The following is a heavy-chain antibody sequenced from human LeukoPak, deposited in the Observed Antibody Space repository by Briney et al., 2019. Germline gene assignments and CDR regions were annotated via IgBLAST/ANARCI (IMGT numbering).Heavy chain of an antibody. J-gene: IGHJ5*02. D-gene: IGHD3-16*01. V-gene: IGHV3-11*01. Sequence: NAGESLRLSCAASGFRFSDYYMAWIHQAPGTGLECISYISSNDNTIYYADSLKGRATISRDNAKRSVYLEMNSLRAEDTAVYYCARGLKPFDNWGQGTLVTVSS. CDR3: ARGLKPFDN. CDR1: GFRFSDYY. CDR2: ISSNDNTI.